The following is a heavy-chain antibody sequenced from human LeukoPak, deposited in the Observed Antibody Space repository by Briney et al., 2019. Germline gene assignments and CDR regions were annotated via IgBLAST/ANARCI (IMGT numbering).Heavy chain of an antibody. CDR3: VRSVYNWNDVDY. D-gene: IGHD1-20*01. Sequence: GGSLRLSCAASGFTFSGYYMSWIRQAPGKGLEWVSYISSTVITVYYADSVTGRFTISRDNAKNSLYLQMNSLRAEDTAVYYCVRSVYNWNDVDYWGQGTLVTVSS. CDR1: GFTFSGYY. J-gene: IGHJ4*02. CDR2: ISSTVITV. V-gene: IGHV3-11*01.